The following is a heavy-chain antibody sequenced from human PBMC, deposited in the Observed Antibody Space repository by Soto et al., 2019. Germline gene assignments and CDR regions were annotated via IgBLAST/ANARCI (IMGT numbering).Heavy chain of an antibody. J-gene: IGHJ5*02. CDR2: IFSNDEK. D-gene: IGHD6-6*01. V-gene: IGHV2-26*01. CDR1: GFSLSNARMG. CDR3: ARMRYSSSSGGWFDP. Sequence: SGPTLVNPTAPLTLTCTVSGFSLSNARMGVSWIRQPPGKALEWLAHIFSNDEKSYSTSLKSRLTISKDTSKSQVVLTMTNMDPVDTATYYCARMRYSSSSGGWFDPWGQGTLVTVSS.